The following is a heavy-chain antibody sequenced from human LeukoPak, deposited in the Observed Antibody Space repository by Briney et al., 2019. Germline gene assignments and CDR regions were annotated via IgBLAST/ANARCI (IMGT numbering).Heavy chain of an antibody. Sequence: GGSLRLSCAAYGFTFSSYSMNWVRQAPGKGLEWVSYISSGSITIHHADSVKGRFTISRDNAKNSLYLQMNSLRDEDTAVYYCARFGYCSGGSCYRQFDYWGQGTLVTVSS. CDR1: GFTFSSYS. J-gene: IGHJ4*02. CDR2: ISSGSITI. D-gene: IGHD2-15*01. V-gene: IGHV3-48*02. CDR3: ARFGYCSGGSCYRQFDY.